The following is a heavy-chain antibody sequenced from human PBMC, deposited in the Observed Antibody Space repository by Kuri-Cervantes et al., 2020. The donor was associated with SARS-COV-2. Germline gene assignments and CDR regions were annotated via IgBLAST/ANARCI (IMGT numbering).Heavy chain of an antibody. CDR3: ARDPQLGV. V-gene: IGHV4-39*07. J-gene: IGHJ6*04. Sequence: ESLKISCTVSGGSISSSSSYWGWLRQPPGKGLEWIGRIYTSGSTNYNPSLKSRVTISVDTSKNQFSLKLSSVTAADTAVYYCARDPQLGVWGKGTTVTVSS. CDR2: IYTSGST. D-gene: IGHD3-10*01. CDR1: GGSISSSSSY.